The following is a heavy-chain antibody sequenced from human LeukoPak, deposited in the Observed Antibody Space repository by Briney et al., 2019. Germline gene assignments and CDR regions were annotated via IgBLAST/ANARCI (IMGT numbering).Heavy chain of an antibody. Sequence: SETLSLTCTVSGGSISSHYWSWLRQPAGKGLEYIGRIHTGGITKYNPSLRSRVTMSGDTSKYQFYLNLRSVTAADTAVYYCARDLGGNCVYFDYWGQGGLVTVSS. J-gene: IGHJ4*02. CDR1: GGSISSHY. CDR2: IHTGGIT. CDR3: ARDLGGNCVYFDY. D-gene: IGHD1-1*01. V-gene: IGHV4-4*07.